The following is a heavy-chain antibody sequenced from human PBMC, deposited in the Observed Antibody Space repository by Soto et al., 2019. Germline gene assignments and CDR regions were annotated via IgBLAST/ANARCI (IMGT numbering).Heavy chain of an antibody. CDR1: GFTFSSYS. CDR2: ISSSSSYI. J-gene: IGHJ6*02. V-gene: IGHV3-21*01. Sequence: VGSLRLSCAASGFTFSSYSMNWVRQAPGKGLEWVSSISSSSSYIYYADSVKGRFTISRDNAKNSLYLQMNSLRAEDTAVYYCAREWVVSYYYYGMDVWGQGTTVTSP. CDR3: AREWVVSYYYYGMDV. D-gene: IGHD2-2*01.